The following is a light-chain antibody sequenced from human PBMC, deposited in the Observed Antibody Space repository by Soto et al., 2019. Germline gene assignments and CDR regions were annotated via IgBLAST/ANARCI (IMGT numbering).Light chain of an antibody. J-gene: IGLJ1*01. CDR1: SSDVGGYNY. Sequence: ALTQPASVSGSPGQSITISCTGTSSDVGGYNYVSWYQQHPGKAPKLMIYEVSNRPSGVSNRFSGSKSGNTASLTISGLQAEDEADYYCSSYTSSSPLYVFGTGTKLTVL. V-gene: IGLV2-14*01. CDR3: SSYTSSSPLYV. CDR2: EVS.